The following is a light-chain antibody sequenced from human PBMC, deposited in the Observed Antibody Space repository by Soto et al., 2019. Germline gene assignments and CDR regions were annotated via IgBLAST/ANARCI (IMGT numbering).Light chain of an antibody. CDR3: QQSYSTPRT. CDR2: DAS. Sequence: DIQMTQSPSALSASVGERVTISCRASQDINKWLAWYQQKPGTAPKLLIYDASSLESGVPSRFSGSGSGTDFTLTISSLQPEDFATYYCQQSYSTPRTFGQGTTGDIK. J-gene: IGKJ1*01. CDR1: QDINKW. V-gene: IGKV1-39*01.